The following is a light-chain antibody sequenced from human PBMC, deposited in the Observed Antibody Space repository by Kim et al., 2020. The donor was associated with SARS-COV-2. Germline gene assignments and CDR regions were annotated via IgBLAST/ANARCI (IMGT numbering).Light chain of an antibody. J-gene: IGLJ3*02. CDR2: NTN. CDR1: SGSVSTSYY. Sequence: QTVVTQESSFSVSPGGTVTLTCGLSSGSVSTSYYPSWYQQAPGQAPRTLIYNTNTRSSGVPDRFSGSILGNKAALTITGAQADDESDYYCVLYMGSGIWVFGGGTKLTVL. CDR3: VLYMGSGIWV. V-gene: IGLV8-61*01.